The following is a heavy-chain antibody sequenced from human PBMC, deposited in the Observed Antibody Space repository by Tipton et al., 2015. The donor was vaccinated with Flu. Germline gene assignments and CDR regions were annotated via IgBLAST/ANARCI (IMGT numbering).Heavy chain of an antibody. D-gene: IGHD6-19*01. CDR2: IYTSGST. Sequence: TLSLTCAVSGDSISSHYYWTWIRQPAGKGLEWIGRIYTSGSTNYNPSLKSRVTMSLDTSKNQFSMKLSSVTAADTAVYYCARGYSSSLGLPFDYWGQGTLVTVSS. V-gene: IGHV4-61*02. J-gene: IGHJ4*02. CDR1: GDSISSHYY. CDR3: ARGYSSSLGLPFDY.